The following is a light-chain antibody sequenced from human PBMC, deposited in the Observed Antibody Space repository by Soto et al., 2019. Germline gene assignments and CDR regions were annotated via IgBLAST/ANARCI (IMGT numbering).Light chain of an antibody. CDR3: QQCNNWPPLT. CDR1: QSVSSN. Sequence: EIVLTQSPGTLSLSPGERATLSCRASQSVSSNLAWYQQKPGQAPRLLIYGASTRATGIPARFSGSGSGTESTLTISSLQSEDFAVYYCQQCNNWPPLTFGGGTKVDIK. V-gene: IGKV3-15*01. CDR2: GAS. J-gene: IGKJ4*01.